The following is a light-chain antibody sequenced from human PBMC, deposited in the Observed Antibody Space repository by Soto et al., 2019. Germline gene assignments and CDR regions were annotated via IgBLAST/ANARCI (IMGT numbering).Light chain of an antibody. V-gene: IGKV3-15*01. J-gene: IGKJ5*01. Sequence: EIVMTQSPATLSVSPGEGATLSCRASQSISSNLAWYQQKPGQAPTLLIYGASARATGIPARFSGSGSGTEFTLTISSLQSEDFAVYYCQHYNNWPFTFGLGTRLEI. CDR2: GAS. CDR3: QHYNNWPFT. CDR1: QSISSN.